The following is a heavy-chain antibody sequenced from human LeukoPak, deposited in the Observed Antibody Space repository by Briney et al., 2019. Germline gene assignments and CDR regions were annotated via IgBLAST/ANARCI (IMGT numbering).Heavy chain of an antibody. J-gene: IGHJ5*02. CDR3: ARDTSPSTTVTTGDSWGWFDP. CDR2: INPSGGST. V-gene: IGHV1-46*01. Sequence: ASVKVSCKASGYTFTSYYMHWVRQAPGQGLEWMGIINPSGGSTSYAQKFQGRVTMTRDMPTSTVYMELSSLRSEDTAVYYCARDTSPSTTVTTGDSWGWFDPWGQGTLVTVSS. CDR1: GYTFTSYY. D-gene: IGHD4-11*01.